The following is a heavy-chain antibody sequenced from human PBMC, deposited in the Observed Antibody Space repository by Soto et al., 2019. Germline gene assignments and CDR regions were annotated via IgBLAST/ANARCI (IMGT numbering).Heavy chain of an antibody. CDR2: INPNSGGT. D-gene: IGHD6-19*01. J-gene: IGHJ4*02. CDR1: GYTFSGFY. Sequence: SVKVSCKASGYTFSGFYMHWVRQAPGQGLEWMGWINPNSGGTKSAEKFQGRVTMTRDTSISTAYMELSRLTSDDTAVYYCASAAVTGTAGLDFWGQGTQVTVSS. CDR3: ASAAVTGTAGLDF. V-gene: IGHV1-2*02.